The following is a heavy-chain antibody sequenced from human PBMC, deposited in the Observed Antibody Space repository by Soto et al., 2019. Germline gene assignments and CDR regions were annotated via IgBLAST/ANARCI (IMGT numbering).Heavy chain of an antibody. Sequence: GGSLRLSCAASGFTFSSYGMHWVRQAPGKGLEWVSDISGNGGSTYYADSVKGRFTISRDNSKNTLFLEMNSLRVEDTAVYYCAKRLFAIVVVGGYDIWGQGTKVTVSS. CDR2: ISGNGGST. V-gene: IGHV3-23*01. CDR3: AKRLFAIVVVGGYDI. D-gene: IGHD5-18*01. CDR1: GFTFSSYG. J-gene: IGHJ3*02.